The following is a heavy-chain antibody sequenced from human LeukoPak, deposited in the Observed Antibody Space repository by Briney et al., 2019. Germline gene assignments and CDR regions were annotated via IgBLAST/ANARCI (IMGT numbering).Heavy chain of an antibody. Sequence: GGSLRLSCAASASIFDDFGMTWVRQAPGKGLEWVSSINWNGDITPYADSVKGRFTISRDNTKNALYLQMNRLRPEDTALYFWTRDETSLDYRGPGTLVTVSS. CDR1: ASIFDDFG. J-gene: IGHJ4*02. CDR2: INWNGDIT. CDR3: TRDETSLDY. V-gene: IGHV3-20*04.